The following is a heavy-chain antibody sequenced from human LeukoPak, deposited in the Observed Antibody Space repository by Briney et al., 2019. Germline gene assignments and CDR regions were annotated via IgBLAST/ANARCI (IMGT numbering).Heavy chain of an antibody. CDR2: IYHSGST. CDR1: GYSISSGHY. Sequence: PSEPLSLTCAVSGYSISSGHYWGWTRPPPGKGLEWIGSIYHSGSTYYNPSLKRRVTLQGDTSKNHFSLKLSSVTAADTAGYYCARPGRYCSSTSCYMDVWGKGTTVTVSS. V-gene: IGHV4-38-2*01. CDR3: ARPGRYCSSTSCYMDV. J-gene: IGHJ6*04. D-gene: IGHD2-2*01.